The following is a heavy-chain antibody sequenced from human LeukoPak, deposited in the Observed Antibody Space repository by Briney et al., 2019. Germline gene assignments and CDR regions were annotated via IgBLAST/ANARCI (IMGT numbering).Heavy chain of an antibody. V-gene: IGHV1-18*01. J-gene: IGHJ4*02. Sequence: ASVKVSCKASGYTFTSYGISWVRQAPGQGLEWMGWISAYNGNTNYAQKLQGRVTMTTDTSTSTAYMELRSLRSDDTAVYYCARDRLYNWKGDSDYWGQGTLVTVSS. D-gene: IGHD1-20*01. CDR1: GYTFTSYG. CDR2: ISAYNGNT. CDR3: ARDRLYNWKGDSDY.